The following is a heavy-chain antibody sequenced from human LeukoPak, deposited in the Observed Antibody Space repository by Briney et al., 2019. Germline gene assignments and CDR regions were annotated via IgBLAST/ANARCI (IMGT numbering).Heavy chain of an antibody. CDR2: IKQDGSEK. CDR3: ARDWDTAMIYYFDY. J-gene: IGHJ4*02. CDR1: GFTFSSYW. V-gene: IGHV3-7*01. D-gene: IGHD5-18*01. Sequence: PGGSLRLSGAASGFTFSSYWMSWVRQAPGKGLEWVANIKQDGSEKYYVDSVKGRFTISRDNAKNSLYLQMNSLRAEDTAVYYCARDWDTAMIYYFDYWGQGTLVTVSS.